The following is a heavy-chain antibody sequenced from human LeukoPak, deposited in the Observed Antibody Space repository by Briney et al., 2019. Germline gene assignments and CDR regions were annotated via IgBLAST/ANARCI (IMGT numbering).Heavy chain of an antibody. CDR3: ARVVSGRGYSYGSEHYYYYYMDV. D-gene: IGHD5-18*01. CDR2: ISGSGGST. Sequence: GGTLRLSCAASGFTFSSYGMSWVRQAPGKGLEWVSAISGSGGSTYYADSVKGRFTISRDNSKNTLYLQMNSLRAEDTAVYYCARVVSGRGYSYGSEHYYYYYMDVWGKGTTVTVSS. CDR1: GFTFSSYG. J-gene: IGHJ6*03. V-gene: IGHV3-23*01.